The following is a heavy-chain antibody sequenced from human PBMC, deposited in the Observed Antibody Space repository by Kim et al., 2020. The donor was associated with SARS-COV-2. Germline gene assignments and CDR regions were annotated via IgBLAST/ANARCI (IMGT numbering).Heavy chain of an antibody. CDR3: ARGYSGNYRIDY. Sequence: GSLRLSCAASGFTFRNYWMHWVRQTPEKGLVWVSRISGDGGTTSDADSAEGRFTISRDNAKNTLYLQINSLRAEDTAVYYCARGYSGNYRIDYWGQGTLVTVSS. V-gene: IGHV3-74*01. CDR2: ISGDGGTT. D-gene: IGHD1-26*01. J-gene: IGHJ4*02. CDR1: GFTFRNYW.